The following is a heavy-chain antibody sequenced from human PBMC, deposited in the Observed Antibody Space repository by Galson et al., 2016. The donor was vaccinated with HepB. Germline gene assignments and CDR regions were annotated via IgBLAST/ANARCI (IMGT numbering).Heavy chain of an antibody. J-gene: IGHJ6*02. CDR1: GFSFSSGFTFSSYS. CDR3: ARDGNVLTGYYCMDV. Sequence: SLRLSCAASGFSFSSGFTFSSYSMNWVRQAPGKGLEWISYISPTGNTMFYADSVKGRFTISRDNAKNSPYLQMNSLRAEDTAVYYCARDGNVLTGYYCMDVWGQGTTVTVSS. D-gene: IGHD3-9*01. V-gene: IGHV3-48*01. CDR2: ISPTGNTM.